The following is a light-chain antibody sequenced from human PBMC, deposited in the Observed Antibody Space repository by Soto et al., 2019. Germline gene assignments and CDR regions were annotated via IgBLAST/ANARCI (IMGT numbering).Light chain of an antibody. CDR3: PVSTFHLDP. V-gene: IGKV1-39*01. CDR2: AAS. CDR1: QSVTTY. J-gene: IGKJ4*01. Sequence: EVTLSTSSLSASLGDRVTITCRASQSVTTYLNWYQQKPGRAPDLLIYAASTLQSGVPSRFSGSGSGTEFTLTISCLQPDDFTPYYSPVSTFHLDPFGEVAK.